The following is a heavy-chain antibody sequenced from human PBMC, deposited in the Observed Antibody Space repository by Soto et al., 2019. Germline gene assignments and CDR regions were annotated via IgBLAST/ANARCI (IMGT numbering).Heavy chain of an antibody. V-gene: IGHV4-34*01. CDR1: GGSCMGPF. CDR3: ASRYGSGKYYFDF. CDR2: INYSGTT. J-gene: IGHJ4*02. Sequence: PSERLCLTGAAGGGSCMGPFGSWVRQPPGKGLEWIGEINYSGTTNYNPSLESRVTVSVDTSKNQFTLKLTSVTAADTAVYYCASRYGSGKYYFDFWGQGTPVTVS. D-gene: IGHD3-10*01.